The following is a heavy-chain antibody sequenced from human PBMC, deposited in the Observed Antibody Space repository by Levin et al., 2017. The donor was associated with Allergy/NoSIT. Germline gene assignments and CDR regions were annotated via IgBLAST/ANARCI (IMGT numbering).Heavy chain of an antibody. CDR3: ARDSPELYYYDSSYFDY. CDR1: GFTFSSYS. V-gene: IGHV3-48*02. Sequence: PGGSLRLSCAASGFTFSSYSMNWVRQAPGKGLEWVSYISSSSSTIYYADSVKGRFTISRDNAKNSLYLQMNSLRDEDTAVYYCARDSPELYYYDSSYFDYWGQGTLVTVSS. D-gene: IGHD3-22*01. J-gene: IGHJ4*02. CDR2: ISSSSSTI.